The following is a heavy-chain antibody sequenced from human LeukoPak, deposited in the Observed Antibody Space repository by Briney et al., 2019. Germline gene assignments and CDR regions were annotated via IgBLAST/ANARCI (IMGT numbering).Heavy chain of an antibody. CDR1: GFTFSNYE. D-gene: IGHD6-19*01. CDR2: ISRSSGSSI. V-gene: IGHV3-48*03. J-gene: IGHJ4*02. CDR3: ARDSSGWHYFDY. Sequence: PGGSLRLSCAASGFTFSNYEMNWARQAPGKGLEWVSYISRSSGSSIYYADSVKGRFTISRDNAKNSLYLQMNSLRAEDTAVYYCARDSSGWHYFDYWGQGILVTVSS.